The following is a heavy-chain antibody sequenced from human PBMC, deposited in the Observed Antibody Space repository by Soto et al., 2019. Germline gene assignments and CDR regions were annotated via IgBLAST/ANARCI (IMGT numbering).Heavy chain of an antibody. CDR2: IKEDGSEK. D-gene: IGHD6-6*01. V-gene: IGHV3-7*01. CDR1: GFTFSSYW. J-gene: IGHJ4*02. CDR3: TKARY. Sequence: GGSLRLSCGASGFTFSSYWMSWVRQAPGKGLEWVANIKEDGSEKYYVASVRGRFIISRDNVKNSLYLQMNSLRAEDTAVYYCTKARYWGQGTLVTVSS.